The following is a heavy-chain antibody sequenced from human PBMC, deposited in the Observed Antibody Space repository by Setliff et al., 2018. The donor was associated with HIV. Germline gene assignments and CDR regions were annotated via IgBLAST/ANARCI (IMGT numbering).Heavy chain of an antibody. J-gene: IGHJ6*03. V-gene: IGHV4-39*01. CDR2: IYYSGTT. CDR3: VRTGSSTSWGIYYYYYMDI. Sequence: SETLSLTCTLAGGFVSWSNYVWGWVRQSPKKGLEWIGSIYYSGTTYYNPTLKSRVSISIDTPKNQFSLKLTSMTAADTAVYYCVRTGSSTSWGIYYYYYMDIWGKGSTVTVSS. CDR1: GGFVSWSNYV. D-gene: IGHD3-10*01.